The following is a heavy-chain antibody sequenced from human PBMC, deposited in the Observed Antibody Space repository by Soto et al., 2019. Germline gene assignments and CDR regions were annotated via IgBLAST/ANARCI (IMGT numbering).Heavy chain of an antibody. D-gene: IGHD5-18*01. V-gene: IGHV3-48*01. Sequence: GGSLRLSCAASGFTFSGYTMHWVRQAPGKGLKWVSYISSSSTTIYYADSVKGRLTISRYNAKNTLYLQMHSLRAEDTAVYYCTRDAVTVKYNYWGQGTLVTVSS. J-gene: IGHJ4*02. CDR3: TRDAVTVKYNY. CDR2: ISSSSTTI. CDR1: GFTFSGYT.